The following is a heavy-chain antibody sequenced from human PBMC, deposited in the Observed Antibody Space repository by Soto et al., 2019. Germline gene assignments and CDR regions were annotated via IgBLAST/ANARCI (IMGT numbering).Heavy chain of an antibody. CDR2: IKQDGSEK. CDR3: ARVCEWWPDM. Sequence: SLRLSWAASGYTFSSYWMSWVRQAQGKGLEWVANIKQDGSEKYYVDSVKGRFTISRDNAKTSLYLQMNSLSAEDMAVYYCARVCEWWPDMWGQGTMLNVSS. D-gene: IGHD2-15*01. V-gene: IGHV3-7*01. J-gene: IGHJ3*02. CDR1: GYTFSSYW.